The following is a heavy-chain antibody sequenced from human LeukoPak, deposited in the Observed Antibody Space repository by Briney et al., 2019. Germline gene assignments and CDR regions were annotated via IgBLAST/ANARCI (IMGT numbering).Heavy chain of an antibody. V-gene: IGHV1-2*02. Sequence: ASVKVSCKASGGTFSSYAISWVRQAPGQGLEWMGWINPNSGGTNYAQKFQGRVTMTRDTSISTAYMELSRLRSDDTAVNYCARVVNYYDSSGYLCYWGQGTLVTVSS. CDR3: ARVVNYYDSSGYLCY. CDR1: GGTFSSYA. D-gene: IGHD3-22*01. CDR2: INPNSGGT. J-gene: IGHJ4*02.